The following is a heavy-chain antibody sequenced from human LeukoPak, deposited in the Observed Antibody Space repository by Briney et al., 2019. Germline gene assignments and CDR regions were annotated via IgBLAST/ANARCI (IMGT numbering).Heavy chain of an antibody. D-gene: IGHD3-10*01. Sequence: PGGSLRLSSAAPGFTLSSYAIGLGRPAPGKGLEWVSAISGSGGSTYYADSVKGRFTISRDNSKNTLYLQMNSLRAEDTAVYYCAKNKWFGEFGSNFDYWGQGTLVTVSS. V-gene: IGHV3-23*01. CDR1: GFTLSSYA. CDR2: ISGSGGST. CDR3: AKNKWFGEFGSNFDY. J-gene: IGHJ4*02.